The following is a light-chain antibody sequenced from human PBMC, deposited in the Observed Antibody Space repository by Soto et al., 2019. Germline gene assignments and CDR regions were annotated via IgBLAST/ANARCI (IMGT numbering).Light chain of an antibody. CDR1: SSDVGGYNY. Sequence: QSVLTQPRSVSGSPGQSVTISCTGTSSDVGGYNYVSWYLQHPGKAPKVMIYDVSKRPSGVPDRFSGSKSGNTASLTLSGLQSEDEADYYCCSFAGNYIYVFGTETKVTVL. CDR2: DVS. J-gene: IGLJ1*01. V-gene: IGLV2-11*01. CDR3: CSFAGNYIYV.